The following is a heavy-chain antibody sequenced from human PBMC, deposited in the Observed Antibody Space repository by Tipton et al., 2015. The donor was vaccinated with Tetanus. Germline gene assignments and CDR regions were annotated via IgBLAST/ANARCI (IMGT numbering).Heavy chain of an antibody. D-gene: IGHD5-18*01. CDR3: ARSGYSYGYGGGYYYCYGMDV. J-gene: IGHJ6*02. CDR2: ISYDGSNK. V-gene: IGHV3-30-3*01. CDR1: GFTFSSYA. Sequence: SLRLSCAASGFTFSSYAMHWVRQAPGKGLEWVAVISYDGSNKYYADSVKGRFTISRDNSKNTLYLQMNSLRAEDTAVYYCARSGYSYGYGGGYYYCYGMDVWGQGTTVTVSS.